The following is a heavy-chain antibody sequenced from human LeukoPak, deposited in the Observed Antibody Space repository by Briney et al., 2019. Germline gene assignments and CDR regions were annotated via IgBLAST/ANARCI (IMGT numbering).Heavy chain of an antibody. J-gene: IGHJ5*02. CDR2: INHSGST. CDR3: AASSGYYGSGRFSPYNWFDP. CDR1: GGSFSGYY. V-gene: IGHV4-34*01. Sequence: PSETLSLTCAVYGGSFSGYYWSWIRQPPGKGLEWIGEINHSGSTNYNPSLKSRVTISVDTSKNQFSLKLSSVTAADTAVYYCAASSGYYGSGRFSPYNWFDPWGQGTLVTVSS. D-gene: IGHD3-10*01.